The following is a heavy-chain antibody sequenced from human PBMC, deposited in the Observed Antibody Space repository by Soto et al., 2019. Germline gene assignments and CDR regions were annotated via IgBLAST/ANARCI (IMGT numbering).Heavy chain of an antibody. CDR1: GGTFSSYA. Sequence: QVQLVQSGAEVKKPGSSVKVSCKASGGTFSSYAISWVRQAPGQGLEWMGGIIPIFGTANYAQKFQGRVTITADKSTSTAYMELSSLRSEDTAVYYCARVLPLLERDTAGYAFDIWGQGTMVTVSS. CDR3: ARVLPLLERDTAGYAFDI. J-gene: IGHJ3*02. V-gene: IGHV1-69*06. CDR2: IIPIFGTA.